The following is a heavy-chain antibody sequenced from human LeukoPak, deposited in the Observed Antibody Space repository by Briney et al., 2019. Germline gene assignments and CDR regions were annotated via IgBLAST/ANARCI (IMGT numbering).Heavy chain of an antibody. J-gene: IGHJ6*03. V-gene: IGHV1-69*05. CDR1: GGTFSSYA. CDR2: IIPIFGTA. D-gene: IGHD2/OR15-2a*01. CDR3: ARGSTPYYYYYMDV. Sequence: SVKVSCKASGGTFSSYAISWVRQAPGQGLEWMGRIIPIFGTASYAQKFQGRVTITTDESTSTAYMELSSLRSEDTAVYYCARGSTPYYYYYMDVWGKGTTVTVSS.